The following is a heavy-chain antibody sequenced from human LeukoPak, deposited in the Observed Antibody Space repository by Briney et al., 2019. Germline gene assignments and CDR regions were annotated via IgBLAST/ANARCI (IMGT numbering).Heavy chain of an antibody. CDR2: FDPEDGET. J-gene: IGHJ4*02. CDR1: GYTFTGYY. D-gene: IGHD3-10*01. Sequence: ASVKVSCKASGYTFTGYYMHWVRQAPGKGLEWMGGFDPEDGETIYAQEFQGRVTMTEDTSTDTAYMEMSSLRSEDTAVYYCATDVKVRGVKTARGQDYWGQGTLVTVSS. CDR3: ATDVKVRGVKTARGQDY. V-gene: IGHV1-24*01.